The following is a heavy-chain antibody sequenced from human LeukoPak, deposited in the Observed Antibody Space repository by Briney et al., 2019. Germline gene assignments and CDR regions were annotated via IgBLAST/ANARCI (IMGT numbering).Heavy chain of an antibody. CDR2: IKSKTDGGTT. D-gene: IGHD1-1*01. J-gene: IGHJ4*02. CDR1: GFTCGNAW. V-gene: IGHV3-15*01. CDR3: TTRAGTTGTIKGNPFDY. Sequence: GGSLRLSCAASGFTCGNAWMSWVRQAPGKGLEWVGRIKSKTDGGTTDYAAPVKGRFTISRDDSKNTLYLQMNSLKTEDTAVYYCTTRAGTTGTIKGNPFDYWGQGTLVTVSS.